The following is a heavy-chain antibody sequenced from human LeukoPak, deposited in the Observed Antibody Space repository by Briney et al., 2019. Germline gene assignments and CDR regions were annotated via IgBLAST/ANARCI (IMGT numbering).Heavy chain of an antibody. CDR1: GFTFSSYA. Sequence: GGSLRLSCAASGFTFSSYAMSWVRQAPGKGLEWVSVIYSGGSTYYADSVKGRFTISRDNSKNTLYLQMNSLRAEDTAVYYCYVDTAMGRGYWGQGTLVTVSP. J-gene: IGHJ4*02. CDR2: IYSGGST. V-gene: IGHV3-66*02. CDR3: YVDTAMGRGY. D-gene: IGHD5-18*01.